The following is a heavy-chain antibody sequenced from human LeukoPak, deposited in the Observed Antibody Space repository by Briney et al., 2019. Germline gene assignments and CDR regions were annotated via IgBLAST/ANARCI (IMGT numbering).Heavy chain of an antibody. CDR2: ISGSDGST. CDR1: GFTFGTYS. D-gene: IGHD4-17*01. V-gene: IGHV3-23*01. Sequence: GGSLRLSCAASGFTFGTYSMNWVRQAPGKGLGWVSAISGSDGSTYYADSVKGRFTISRDNSKNTLYLQMNSLRAEDTAVYYCAKVDYGDTSFDYWGQGTLVTVSS. CDR3: AKVDYGDTSFDY. J-gene: IGHJ4*02.